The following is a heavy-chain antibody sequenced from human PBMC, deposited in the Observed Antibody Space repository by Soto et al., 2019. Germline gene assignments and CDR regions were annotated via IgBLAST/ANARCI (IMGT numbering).Heavy chain of an antibody. CDR3: AGGNVGGQWLVHKPHFDY. V-gene: IGHV1-18*01. J-gene: IGHJ4*02. CDR1: GYTFTSYG. Sequence: VQLVQSGAEVKKPGASVKVSCKASGYTFTSYGISWVRQAPGQGLEWMGWISAYNGNTNYAQKLQGRVTMTTDTSTSTAYMELRSLRSDDTAVYYCAGGNVGGQWLVHKPHFDYWGQGTLVTVSS. D-gene: IGHD6-19*01. CDR2: ISAYNGNT.